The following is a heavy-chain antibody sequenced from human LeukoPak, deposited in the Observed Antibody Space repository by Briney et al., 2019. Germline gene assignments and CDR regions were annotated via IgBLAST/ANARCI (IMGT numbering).Heavy chain of an antibody. Sequence: GGSLRLSCAASGFTVGSNYMSWVRQAPGKGLEWVSVIYSGGSTYYADSVKGRFTISRDNSKNTLYLQMNSLRAEDTAVYYCARDNDSSGYFRGYYGMDVWGQGTTVTVSS. CDR2: IYSGGST. CDR3: ARDNDSSGYFRGYYGMDV. CDR1: GFTVGSNY. J-gene: IGHJ6*02. V-gene: IGHV3-66*01. D-gene: IGHD3-22*01.